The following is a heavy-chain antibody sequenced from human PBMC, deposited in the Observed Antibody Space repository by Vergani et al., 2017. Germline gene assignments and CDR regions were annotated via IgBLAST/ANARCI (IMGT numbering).Heavy chain of an antibody. CDR2: ISGSGGST. CDR3: AKGEGPSGGPTDY. D-gene: IGHD1-26*01. Sequence: EVQLLESGGGLVQPGGSLRLSCAASGFTFSSYAMSWVRQAPGKGLEWVSAISGSGGSTYYADSVKGRFTISRDNSKNTLYLQMNSLRAEDAAVYYCAKGEGPSGGPTDYWGQGTLVTVSS. CDR1: GFTFSSYA. V-gene: IGHV3-23*01. J-gene: IGHJ4*02.